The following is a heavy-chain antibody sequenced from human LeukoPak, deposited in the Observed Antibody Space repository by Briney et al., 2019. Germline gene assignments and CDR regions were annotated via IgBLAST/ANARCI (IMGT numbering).Heavy chain of an antibody. D-gene: IGHD5-18*01. CDR3: ARTGAADSYGPPYYFDY. CDR1: GGTFSSYA. CDR2: IIPIFGTA. Sequence: AASVKVSCKASGGTFSSYAISWVRQAPGQGLEWMGVIIPIFGTANYAQKFQGRVTITADESTSTAYMELSSLRSEDTAVYYCARTGAADSYGPPYYFDYWGQGTLVTVSS. J-gene: IGHJ4*02. V-gene: IGHV1-69*13.